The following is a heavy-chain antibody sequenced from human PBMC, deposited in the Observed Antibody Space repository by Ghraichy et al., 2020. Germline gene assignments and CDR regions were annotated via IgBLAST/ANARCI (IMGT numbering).Heavy chain of an antibody. CDR1: GGSISSGDYY. Sequence: SETLSLTCTVSGGSISSGDYYWNWIRQPPGQGLEWIGYIYYSGSTYTNPFLKSRLTISVDTSKNQFSLKLSSVTAADTAVYYCARDQGAPVGYYYGMDVWGQGTTVTVSS. V-gene: IGHV4-30-4*01. D-gene: IGHD1-26*01. J-gene: IGHJ6*02. CDR2: IYYSGST. CDR3: ARDQGAPVGYYYGMDV.